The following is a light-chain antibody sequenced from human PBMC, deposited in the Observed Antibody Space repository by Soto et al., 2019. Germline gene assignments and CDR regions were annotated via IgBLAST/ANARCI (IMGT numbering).Light chain of an antibody. J-gene: IGLJ1*01. CDR2: EVS. V-gene: IGLV2-14*01. Sequence: QSALTQPASVSGSPGQSITISCTGTSSDVGAYNYVSWYQHHPGKAPKLMIHEVSDRPSGVSTRFSGSKSGHTASLTISGLQAEDEADYHCSSYTSSSTYVFGTGTKVTVL. CDR1: SSDVGAYNY. CDR3: SSYTSSSTYV.